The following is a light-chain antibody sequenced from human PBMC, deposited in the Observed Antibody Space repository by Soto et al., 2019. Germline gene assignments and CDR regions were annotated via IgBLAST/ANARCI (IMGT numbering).Light chain of an antibody. V-gene: IGKV4-1*01. CDR3: QQYYSPPLT. J-gene: IGKJ4*01. CDR1: QSVLYSPNNKNY. Sequence: DIVMTQSPDSLAVSLGERATINCKSSQSVLYSPNNKNYLAWYQHKPGQPPKMLIYWASIRESGVPDRFSGSGSGTDFTLTISSLQSEDVAVYYCQQYYSPPLTFGGGTKVDIK. CDR2: WAS.